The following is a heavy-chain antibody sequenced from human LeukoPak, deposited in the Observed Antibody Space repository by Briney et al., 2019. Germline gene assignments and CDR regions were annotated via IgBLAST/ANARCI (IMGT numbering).Heavy chain of an antibody. D-gene: IGHD2-2*01. J-gene: IGHJ3*02. CDR1: GFTLSSYA. Sequence: GGSLRLSCAASGFTLSSYAMHWVRQAPGKGLEWVAVISYDGSNKYYADSVKGRFTISRDNSKNTLYLQMNSLRAEDTAVYYCASNIVVVQGAFDIWGQGTMVTVSS. V-gene: IGHV3-30-3*01. CDR3: ASNIVVVQGAFDI. CDR2: ISYDGSNK.